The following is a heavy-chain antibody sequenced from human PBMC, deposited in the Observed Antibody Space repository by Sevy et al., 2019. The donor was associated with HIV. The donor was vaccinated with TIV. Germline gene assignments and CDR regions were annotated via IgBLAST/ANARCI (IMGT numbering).Heavy chain of an antibody. CDR3: ARDSGLQLFRY. D-gene: IGHD1-1*01. V-gene: IGHV3-33*01. CDR1: GFSFSSYG. J-gene: IGHJ4*02. CDR2: VWYDGSDK. Sequence: GGSLRLSCAASGFSFSSYGMHWVRQAPGKGLEWVALVWYDGSDKYYADSVKGRFTISRDNSKNTLYLQMNSLRVEDTDVYYCARDSGLQLFRYWGQGTLVTVSS.